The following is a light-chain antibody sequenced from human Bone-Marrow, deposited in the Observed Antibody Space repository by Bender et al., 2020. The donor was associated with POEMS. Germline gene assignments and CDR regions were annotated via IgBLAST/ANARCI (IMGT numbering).Light chain of an antibody. Sequence: QSALTQPASVSGSPGQSVTISCTGTSSYCGGYSLVSWYQQHPGKTPKVIIYEGTQRPSSVSDRFSGSKSGNTASLTISGLQADDEADYYCCSYAGGSWVFGGGTKVTVL. CDR2: EGT. J-gene: IGLJ3*02. V-gene: IGLV2-23*01. CDR1: SSYCGGYSL. CDR3: CSYAGGSWV.